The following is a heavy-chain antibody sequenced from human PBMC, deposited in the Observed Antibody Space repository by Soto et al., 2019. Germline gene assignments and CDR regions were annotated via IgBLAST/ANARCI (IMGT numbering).Heavy chain of an antibody. V-gene: IGHV3-7*03. Sequence: SLRLSCAASGFTFSRYWMSWVRQAPGKGLEWVANIKEDGSEKNDVDSVKGRFTISRDNAKNSLYLQMNSLRVEDTAVYYCVKGGHIDYCGQGTLVAVSS. J-gene: IGHJ4*02. CDR3: VKGGHIDY. CDR1: GFTFSRYW. D-gene: IGHD3-16*01. CDR2: IKEDGSEK.